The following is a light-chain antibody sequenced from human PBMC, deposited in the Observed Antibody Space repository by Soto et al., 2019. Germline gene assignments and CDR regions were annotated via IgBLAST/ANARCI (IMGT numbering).Light chain of an antibody. Sequence: QSALTQPASVSGSPGQSIAISCTGTSSDVGAYNFVCWFQQHPGEAPKLMIYDGATRPSGVSDRFSGSKSGSTASLTISGLQAEDESHYYCSSYASGGTLVFGGGTKLTVL. CDR3: SSYASGGTLV. J-gene: IGLJ2*01. V-gene: IGLV2-14*03. CDR1: SSDVGAYNF. CDR2: DGA.